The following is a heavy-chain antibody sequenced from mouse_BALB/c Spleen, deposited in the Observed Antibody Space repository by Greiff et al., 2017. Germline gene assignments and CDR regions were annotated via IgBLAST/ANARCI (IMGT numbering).Heavy chain of an antibody. Sequence: LVKTGASVKISCKASGYSFTGYYMHWVKQSHGKSLEWIGYISCYNGATSYNQKFKGKATFTVDTSSSTAYMQFNSLTSEDSAVYDCARSDYGSSQYYAMDYWGQGTTVTVSS. J-gene: IGHJ4*01. CDR3: ARSDYGSSQYYAMDY. CDR2: ISCYNGAT. D-gene: IGHD1-1*01. CDR1: GYSFTGYY. V-gene: IGHV1S34*01.